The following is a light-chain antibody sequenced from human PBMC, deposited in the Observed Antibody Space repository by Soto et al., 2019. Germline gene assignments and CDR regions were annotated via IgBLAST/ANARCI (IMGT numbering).Light chain of an antibody. CDR2: RAS. V-gene: IGKV3-20*01. Sequence: EIVLTQSPGTLSLSPGERATLSCRASQSVSSSYLAWYQQKPGQAPRLLIYRASSRATGIPDRFSVSGAGTDLSFSISRLEPEDCAVYYCQQYGSSPPWTFGQGTKVEIK. CDR1: QSVSSSY. CDR3: QQYGSSPPWT. J-gene: IGKJ1*01.